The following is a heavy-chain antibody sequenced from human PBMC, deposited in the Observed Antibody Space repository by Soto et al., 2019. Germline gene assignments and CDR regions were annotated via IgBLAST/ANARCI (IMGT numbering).Heavy chain of an antibody. CDR2: ISYDGSNK. J-gene: IGHJ5*02. V-gene: IGHV3-30*03. D-gene: IGHD4-4*01. CDR3: ATTAGRNYSNYGELRSAGWFDP. CDR1: GFTFSSYG. Sequence: PGGSLRLSCAASGFTFSSYGMHWVRQAPGKGLEWVAVISYDGSNKYYADSVKGRFTISRDNSKNTLYLQMNSLRAEDTAVYYCATTAGRNYSNYGELRSAGWFDPWGQGTLVTVSS.